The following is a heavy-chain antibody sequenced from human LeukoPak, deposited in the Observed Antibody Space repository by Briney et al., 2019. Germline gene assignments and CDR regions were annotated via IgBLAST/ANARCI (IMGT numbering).Heavy chain of an antibody. Sequence: PSETLSLTCTVSGGSISSTSYYWGWIRQPPGKGLEWMGSIYYSGSTYYNPSLKSRVTISVDTSKNQFSLKLSSVTAADTAVYYCARVGGYCSGGSCYGSGGGHLDYWGQGTLVTVSS. J-gene: IGHJ4*02. CDR3: ARVGGYCSGGSCYGSGGGHLDY. V-gene: IGHV4-39*07. D-gene: IGHD2-15*01. CDR2: IYYSGST. CDR1: GGSISSTSYY.